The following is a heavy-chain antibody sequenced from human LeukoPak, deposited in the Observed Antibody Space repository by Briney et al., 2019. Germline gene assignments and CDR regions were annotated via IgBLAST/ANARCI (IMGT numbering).Heavy chain of an antibody. D-gene: IGHD2-2*01. CDR3: ARVLVVPAAPDYYYGMDV. CDR1: GFTFSSYA. J-gene: IGHJ6*02. CDR2: ISYDGSNK. V-gene: IGHV3-30-3*01. Sequence: PGGSLRLSCAASGFTFSSYAMSWVRQAPGKGLEWVAVISYDGSNKYYADSVKGRFTISRDNSKNTLYLQMNSLRAEDTAVYYCARVLVVPAAPDYYYGMDVWGQGTTVTVSS.